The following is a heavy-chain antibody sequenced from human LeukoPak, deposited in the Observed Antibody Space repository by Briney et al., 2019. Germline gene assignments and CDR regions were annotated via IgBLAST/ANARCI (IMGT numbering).Heavy chain of an antibody. J-gene: IGHJ4*02. CDR3: AKLATSDTGETY. D-gene: IGHD3-16*01. Sequence: ASVKVSCKASGYTFTGYHMHWVRQAPGQGLEWMGKINLSGGSTTYAQKFQGRVTMTRDTSTSTVYMELRSLRSEDTAIYYCAKLATSDTGETYWGQGTLVTVSS. CDR2: INLSGGST. CDR1: GYTFTGYH. V-gene: IGHV1-46*01.